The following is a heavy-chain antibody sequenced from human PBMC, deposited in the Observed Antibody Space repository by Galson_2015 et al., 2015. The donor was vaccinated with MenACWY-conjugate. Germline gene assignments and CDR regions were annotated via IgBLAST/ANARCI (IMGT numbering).Heavy chain of an antibody. V-gene: IGHV5-51*01. CDR3: ASTIREPGPHFDF. CDR2: IVPGGSYT. Sequence: QSGAEVKKPGESLKISCKTSGYNFNHYWIAWVRQMPGKGLEYMGMIVPGGSYTNYGPSFEGQVTMSADESASTAFLQWSSLKASDTAIYYCASTIREPGPHFDFWGQGTLVTVSS. D-gene: IGHD1-14*01. J-gene: IGHJ4*02. CDR1: GYNFNHYW.